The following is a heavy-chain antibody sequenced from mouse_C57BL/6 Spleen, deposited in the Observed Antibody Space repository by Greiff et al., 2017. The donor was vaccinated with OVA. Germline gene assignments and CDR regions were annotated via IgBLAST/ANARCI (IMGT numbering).Heavy chain of an antibody. D-gene: IGHD2-5*01. CDR1: GFTFSSYA. V-gene: IGHV5-4*01. J-gene: IGHJ2*01. CDR2: ISDGGSYT. Sequence: EVQLVESGGGLVKPGGSLNLSCAASGFTFSSYAMSWVRQTPEKRLEWVATISDGGSYTYYPDNVKGRFTISRDNAKNNLYLQMSHLKSEDTAMYYCARSYYSNYEVLYYFDYWGQGTTLTVSS. CDR3: ARSYYSNYEVLYYFDY.